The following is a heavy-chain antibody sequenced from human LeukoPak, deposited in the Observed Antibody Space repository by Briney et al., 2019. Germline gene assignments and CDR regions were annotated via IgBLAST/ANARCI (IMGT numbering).Heavy chain of an antibody. CDR1: GGSISSSNW. CDR3: ARTNYYDSSGYSHAFDI. J-gene: IGHJ3*02. Sequence: SGTLSLTCAVSGGSISSSNWWSWVRQPPGKGLEWIGEIYHSGSTNYNPSLKSRVTISVDKSKNQFSLKLSSVTAADTAVYYCARTNYYDSSGYSHAFDIWGQGTMVTVSS. V-gene: IGHV4-4*02. D-gene: IGHD3-22*01. CDR2: IYHSGST.